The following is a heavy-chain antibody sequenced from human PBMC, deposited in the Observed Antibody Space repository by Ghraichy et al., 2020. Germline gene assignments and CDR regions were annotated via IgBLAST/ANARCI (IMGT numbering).Heavy chain of an antibody. V-gene: IGHV3-64D*06. CDR1: GFTFSDHA. CDR3: VKDRGSSGWFSDS. J-gene: IGHJ4*02. D-gene: IGHD6-19*01. CDR2: INNNGGTT. Sequence: GGSLRLSCAASGFTFSDHAMSWVRQAPGKGLVYVSAINNNGGTTSYADSVKGRFTISRDNTKNKLYLQMSSLGAEDTAVYYCVKDRGSSGWFSDSWGQGTRVTVSS.